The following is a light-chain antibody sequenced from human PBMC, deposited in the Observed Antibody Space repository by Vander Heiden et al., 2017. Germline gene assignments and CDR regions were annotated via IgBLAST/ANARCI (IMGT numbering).Light chain of an antibody. CDR1: ELGDNY. CDR2: QDN. V-gene: IGLV3-1*01. J-gene: IGLJ2*01. Sequence: SYEVTPPPSVSVSPGQTATITCSGNELGDNYVCWYQQRPGQAPVLVIYQDNKRPSGIPERFSGSNSGNTATLTIGGAQAMDEADYYCQAWVSSSEVIFGGGTKLTVL. CDR3: QAWVSSSEVI.